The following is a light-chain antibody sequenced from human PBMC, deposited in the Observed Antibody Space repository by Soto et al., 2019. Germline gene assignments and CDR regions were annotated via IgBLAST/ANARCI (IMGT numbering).Light chain of an antibody. V-gene: IGLV2-23*02. Sequence: QSALTQPASVSGSTGQSITISCTRSSSHVGSYDFVSWYQQHPGKAPKVLIYEVTKRPSGVSNRFSGSKSGNTASLTISGLQADDEADYYYCADAGSSRYVFGTGTKLTVL. CDR1: SSHVGSYDF. J-gene: IGLJ1*01. CDR2: EVT. CDR3: CADAGSSRYV.